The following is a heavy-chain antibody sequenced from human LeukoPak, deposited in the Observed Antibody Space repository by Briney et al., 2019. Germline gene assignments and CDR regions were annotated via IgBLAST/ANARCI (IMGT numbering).Heavy chain of an antibody. V-gene: IGHV3-48*02. D-gene: IGHD2-15*01. J-gene: IGHJ6*03. CDR1: GSTFNSHS. Sequence: GGSLRLSCTVSGSTFNSHSMNWVRQAPGKGLEWISYISSRGSAVYSAVSVKGRFTISRDNANNSLFLLMNSLRDEETAVYYCARVVLGYCSGGSCSGGYYYYMDVWGKGTSVTVSS. CDR3: ARVVLGYCSGGSCSGGYYYYMDV. CDR2: ISSRGSAV.